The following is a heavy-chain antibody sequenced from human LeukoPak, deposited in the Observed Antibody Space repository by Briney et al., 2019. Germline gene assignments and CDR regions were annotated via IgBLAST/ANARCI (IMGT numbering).Heavy chain of an antibody. CDR1: GFSVSNDY. V-gene: IGHV3-53*01. CDR2: IYGGGDT. Sequence: AGGSLRLSCVVSGFSVSNDYMSWVRQAPGKGLEWVSVIYGGGDTYYADSVRGRFTISRDNFENTLFLQMDSLRAEDTAVYYCTRLLPSSHHFFDSWGQGALVTVSS. J-gene: IGHJ4*02. D-gene: IGHD6-6*01. CDR3: TRLLPSSHHFFDS.